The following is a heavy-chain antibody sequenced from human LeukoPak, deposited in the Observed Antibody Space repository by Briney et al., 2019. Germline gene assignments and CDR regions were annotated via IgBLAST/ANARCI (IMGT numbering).Heavy chain of an antibody. Sequence: SETLSLTCTVSGYSISSGYYWGWIRQPPGKGLEWIGSIYHSGSTYYNPSLKSRVTISVDTSKNQFSLKLSSVTAADTAVYYCARPGGNPHYWYFDLWGRGTLVTVSS. CDR2: IYHSGST. V-gene: IGHV4-38-2*02. CDR3: ARPGGNPHYWYFDL. D-gene: IGHD4-23*01. J-gene: IGHJ2*01. CDR1: GYSISSGYY.